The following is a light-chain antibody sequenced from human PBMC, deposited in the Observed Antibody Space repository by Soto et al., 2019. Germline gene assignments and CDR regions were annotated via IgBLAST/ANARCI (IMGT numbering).Light chain of an antibody. V-gene: IGKV1-27*01. CDR3: QKYSSVIT. Sequence: DIPMTQSPSSLSASVGDRVTITCRASQGISNFLAWYQQKPGKVPKLLISAASTLQSGVPSRFSGSGSGTDFTLTITSLQPEDVATYYCQKYSSVITFGQGTRLESK. CDR2: AAS. CDR1: QGISNF. J-gene: IGKJ5*01.